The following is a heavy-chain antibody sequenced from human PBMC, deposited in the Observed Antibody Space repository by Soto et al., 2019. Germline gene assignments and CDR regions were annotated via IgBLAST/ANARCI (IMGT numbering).Heavy chain of an antibody. CDR1: GYSFTSYW. Sequence: GESLKISCKGSGYSFTSYWIGWVRQTPGKGLEWMGIIYPGDSDTRYSPSFQGQVTISADKSISTAYLQWSSLKASDTAMYYCARGLVRGVTNPFFDYWGQGTLVTVSS. V-gene: IGHV5-51*01. CDR3: ARGLVRGVTNPFFDY. J-gene: IGHJ4*02. D-gene: IGHD3-10*01. CDR2: IYPGDSDT.